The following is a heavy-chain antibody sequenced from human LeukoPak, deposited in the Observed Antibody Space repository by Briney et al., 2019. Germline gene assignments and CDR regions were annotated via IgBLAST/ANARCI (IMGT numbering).Heavy chain of an antibody. CDR2: FDPEDGET. D-gene: IGHD3-10*01. CDR1: GYTLTELS. CDR3: ATWFGEFRQTFDY. Sequence: ASVKVPCKVSGYTLTELSMHWVRQAPGKGLEWMGGFDPEDGETIYAQKFQGRVTMTEDTSTDTAYMELSSLRSEDTAVYYCATWFGEFRQTFDYWGQGTLVTVSS. J-gene: IGHJ4*02. V-gene: IGHV1-24*01.